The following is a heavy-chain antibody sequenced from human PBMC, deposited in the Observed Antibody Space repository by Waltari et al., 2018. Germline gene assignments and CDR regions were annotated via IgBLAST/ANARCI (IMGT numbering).Heavy chain of an antibody. J-gene: IGHJ4*02. Sequence: QVQLQQWGAGLLRPSETLSLTCAAYGRSFSGSYWSWIRQPPGKGLEWIGEINNSGSTNYNPSLKSRVTISVDTSKNQFSLKLSSVTAAETAVYYCARRGRECSGGSCYSLFDYWGQGTLVTVSS. CDR1: GRSFSGSY. D-gene: IGHD2-15*01. V-gene: IGHV4-34*01. CDR3: ARRGRECSGGSCYSLFDY. CDR2: INNSGST.